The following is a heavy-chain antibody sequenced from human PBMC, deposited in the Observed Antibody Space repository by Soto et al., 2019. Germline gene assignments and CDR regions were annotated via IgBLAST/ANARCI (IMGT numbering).Heavy chain of an antibody. CDR2: INHSGVF. CDR3: ARGRVAVALRGYYYGMDV. CDR1: GGSFSGYY. J-gene: IGHJ6*02. Sequence: SETLSLTCGVYGGSFSGYYWIWIRQPPGKGLEWIGEINHSGVFNYNTSLKSRVTISVDTSKKKFSLKLSSVTAADTAVYYCARGRVAVALRGYYYGMDVWGQGTTVTVSS. D-gene: IGHD6-19*01. V-gene: IGHV4-34*01.